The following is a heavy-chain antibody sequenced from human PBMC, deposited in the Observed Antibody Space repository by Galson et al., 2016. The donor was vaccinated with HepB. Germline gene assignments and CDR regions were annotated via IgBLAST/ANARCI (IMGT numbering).Heavy chain of an antibody. V-gene: IGHV3-48*02. CDR2: INSRGDTT. D-gene: IGHD3/OR15-3a*01. J-gene: IGHJ4*02. Sequence: RQAPGKGLEWLSYINSRGDTTYYGDSLKGRFTTSRDNAKNSLYLEMNSLTDDDTAIYYCATFVGLGGSGWGQGTLVTVSS. CDR3: ATFVGLGGSG.